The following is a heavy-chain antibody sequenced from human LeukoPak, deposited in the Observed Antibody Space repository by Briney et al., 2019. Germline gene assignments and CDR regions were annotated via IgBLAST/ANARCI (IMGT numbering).Heavy chain of an antibody. CDR2: VHSSGTT. CDR3: AALGDNNSWNNF. CDR1: RGSITGHY. V-gene: IGHV4-59*11. Sequence: PSETLSLTCSVSRGSITGHYWSWVRQPPGKGPKWLGYVHSSGTTSYNPSLKSRVTISADTSKNQFSLKMTSLTTADTGVYYCAALGDNNSWNNFWGQGTLVTVSS. D-gene: IGHD1/OR15-1a*01. J-gene: IGHJ4*02.